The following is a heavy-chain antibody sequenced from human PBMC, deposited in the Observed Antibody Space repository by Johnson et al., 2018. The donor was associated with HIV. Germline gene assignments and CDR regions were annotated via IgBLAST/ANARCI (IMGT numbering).Heavy chain of an antibody. J-gene: IGHJ3*02. D-gene: IGHD3-10*01. CDR1: GFTVNGNY. V-gene: IGHV3-66*01. CDR3: TTDRGGSSDAFDI. Sequence: VQLVESGGGLVQPGGSLRLSCAASGFTVNGNYMSWVRQAPGKGLEWVSVIYSVYTTYDAGSRTGRFTISRDNSKKTLFLQMNSLKTEDTAVYYCTTDRGGSSDAFDIWGQGTMVTVSS. CDR2: IYSVYTT.